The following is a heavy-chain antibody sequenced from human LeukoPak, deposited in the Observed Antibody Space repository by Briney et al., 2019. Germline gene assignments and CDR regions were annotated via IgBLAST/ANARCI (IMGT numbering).Heavy chain of an antibody. V-gene: IGHV3-11*01. CDR1: GFTFSDYY. D-gene: IGHD3-10*01. J-gene: IGHJ4*02. CDR3: AKDRFTMVRGVIGDY. Sequence: PGGSLRLSCAASGFTFSDYYMSWIRQAPGKGLEWVSYMSSSGRTIYYADSVKGRFTIPRDNAKNSLYLQMNSLRAEDTAVYYCAKDRFTMVRGVIGDYWGQGTLVTVSS. CDR2: MSSSGRTI.